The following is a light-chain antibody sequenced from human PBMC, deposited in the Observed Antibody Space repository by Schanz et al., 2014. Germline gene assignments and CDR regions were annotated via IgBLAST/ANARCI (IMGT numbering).Light chain of an antibody. J-gene: IGLJ3*02. V-gene: IGLV2-14*01. CDR3: QSYDSSLSGSV. Sequence: QSVLTQPASVSGSPGQWITISCTGTSSDVGGYNYVSWFQQHAGKAPKVMIYDVSNRPSGVSHRFSGSKSGNTASLTVSGLQAEDEADYYCQSYDSSLSGSVFGGGTKLTVL. CDR1: SSDVGGYNY. CDR2: DVS.